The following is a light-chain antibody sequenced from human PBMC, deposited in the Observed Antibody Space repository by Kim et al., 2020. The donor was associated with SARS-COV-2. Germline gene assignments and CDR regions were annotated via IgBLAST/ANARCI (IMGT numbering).Light chain of an antibody. CDR2: DVN. V-gene: IGLV2-11*03. CDR1: SSDVASYNL. CDR3: CSYAGSYTWV. J-gene: IGLJ3*02. Sequence: GQSVTISCTGTSSDVASYNLVSWYQQHPGKAPKLIICDVNRRPSGVPDRFSGSKSGNTASLTISGLQADDEADYYCCSYAGSYTWVFGGGTQLTVL.